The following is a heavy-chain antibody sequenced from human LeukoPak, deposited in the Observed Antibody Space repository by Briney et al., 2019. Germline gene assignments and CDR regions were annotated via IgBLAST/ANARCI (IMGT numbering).Heavy chain of an antibody. J-gene: IGHJ5*02. Sequence: PSETLSLTCTVSGVSISSYYWSWIRQPPGKGLEWIGYIYYSGSTNYNPSLKSRVTISVDTSKNQFSLKLSSVTAADTAVYYCARGGDYVSRNWFDPWGQGTLVTVSS. CDR3: ARGGDYVSRNWFDP. CDR2: IYYSGST. CDR1: GVSISSYY. D-gene: IGHD4-17*01. V-gene: IGHV4-59*01.